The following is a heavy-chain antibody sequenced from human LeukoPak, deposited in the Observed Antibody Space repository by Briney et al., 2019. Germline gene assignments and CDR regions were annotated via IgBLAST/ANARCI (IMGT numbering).Heavy chain of an antibody. Sequence: GESLKISCKGSGYNFTTYWIGWVRQLPGKGLEWVGIVYPFDSDTRYNPSFQGQVIISADKSISTAYLRWKRLKASDTAMYYCARHVNYYVSGNHVFDIWGQGTMVTVSS. D-gene: IGHD3-10*01. CDR3: ARHVNYYVSGNHVFDI. J-gene: IGHJ3*02. CDR1: GYNFTTYW. V-gene: IGHV5-51*01. CDR2: VYPFDSDT.